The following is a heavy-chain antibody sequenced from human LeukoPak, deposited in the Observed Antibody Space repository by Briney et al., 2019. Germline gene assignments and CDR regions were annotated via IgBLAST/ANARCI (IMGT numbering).Heavy chain of an antibody. CDR1: GGSFNTYV. J-gene: IGHJ3*02. V-gene: IGHV1-69*04. D-gene: IGHD6-19*01. Sequence: GASVKVSCKASGGSFNTYVITWVRQAPGQGLEWMGRIIPILGIANYAQKFQGRVTITADKSTSTAYMELSSLRSEDTAVYYCASLIGIAVAAPSAFDIWGQGTMVTVSS. CDR2: IIPILGIA. CDR3: ASLIGIAVAAPSAFDI.